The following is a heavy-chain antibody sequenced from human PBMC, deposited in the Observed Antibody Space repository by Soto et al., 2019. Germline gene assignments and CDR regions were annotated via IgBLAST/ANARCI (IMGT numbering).Heavy chain of an antibody. D-gene: IGHD3-3*01. V-gene: IGHV1-18*01. Sequence: ASVKVSCKASGYTFTSYGTSWVRQAPGQGLEWMGWISAYNGNTNYAQKLQGRVTMTTDTSTSTAYMELRSLRSDDTAVYYCARVEVYYDFWSGREYYFDYWGQGTLVTVSS. CDR2: ISAYNGNT. CDR1: GYTFTSYG. J-gene: IGHJ4*02. CDR3: ARVEVYYDFWSGREYYFDY.